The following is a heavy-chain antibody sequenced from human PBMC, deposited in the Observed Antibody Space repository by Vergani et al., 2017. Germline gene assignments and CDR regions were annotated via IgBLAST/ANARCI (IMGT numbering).Heavy chain of an antibody. Sequence: QVQLVQSGAEVKKPGASVKVSCKASGYTFTSYAMHWVRQAPGQRLEWMGWINAGNGNTKYSQKFQGRVTITRDTSASTAYMELSSLRPEDTAVYYCARGWDCSGGSCYGSIYYYCMDVWGKGTTVTVSS. J-gene: IGHJ6*03. CDR2: INAGNGNT. CDR3: ARGWDCSGGSCYGSIYYYCMDV. V-gene: IGHV1-3*01. CDR1: GYTFTSYA. D-gene: IGHD2-15*01.